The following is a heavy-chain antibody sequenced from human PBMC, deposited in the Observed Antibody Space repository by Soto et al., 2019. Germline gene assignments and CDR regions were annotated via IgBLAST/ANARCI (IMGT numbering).Heavy chain of an antibody. D-gene: IGHD2-15*01. CDR1: GGSIISGDYY. Sequence: PSETLSLTCTVSGGSIISGDYYWSWIRQAPGKGLEWIGYIYYSGSTYYNPSLKSRVTISVDTSKNQFSLKLSSVTAADTAEYYCASALHCSCGSCDSPYYGMDVWGQGTTVTVSS. J-gene: IGHJ6*02. CDR2: IYYSGST. V-gene: IGHV4-30-4*01. CDR3: ASALHCSCGSCDSPYYGMDV.